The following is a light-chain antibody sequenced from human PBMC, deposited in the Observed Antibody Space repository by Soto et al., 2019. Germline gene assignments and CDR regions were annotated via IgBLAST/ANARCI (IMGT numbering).Light chain of an antibody. CDR2: RDN. Sequence: QSVLTQPPSASGTPGQRVAISCSGGSSDIGSNPLNWCLHLPGAAPKLLIYRDNQRPSGVPDRFSGSKSGTSASLTISGLQYEEEAAYFCSAWDDNIYGPVFGGGTKLTVL. V-gene: IGLV1-44*01. CDR1: SSDIGSNP. CDR3: SAWDDNIYGPV. J-gene: IGLJ2*01.